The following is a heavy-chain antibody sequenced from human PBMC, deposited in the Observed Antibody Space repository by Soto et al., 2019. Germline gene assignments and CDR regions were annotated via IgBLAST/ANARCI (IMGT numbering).Heavy chain of an antibody. Sequence: PGGSLRLSCAASGFTFSSYSMNWVRQAPGKGLGWVSSISSSSSYIYYADSVKGRFTISRDNAKNSLYLQMNSLRAEDTAVYYCAREYSGSFPYLDYWGQGTLVTVSS. CDR2: ISSSSSYI. J-gene: IGHJ4*02. CDR3: AREYSGSFPYLDY. CDR1: GFTFSSYS. D-gene: IGHD1-26*01. V-gene: IGHV3-21*04.